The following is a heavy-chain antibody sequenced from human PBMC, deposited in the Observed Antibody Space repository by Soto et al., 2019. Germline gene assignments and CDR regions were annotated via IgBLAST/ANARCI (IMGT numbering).Heavy chain of an antibody. CDR1: GFTFSSYA. V-gene: IGHV3-23*01. CDR2: ISGSGGST. CDR3: ATVFYGDYDAFDI. Sequence: EVQLLESGGGLVQPGGSLRLSCAASGFTFSSYAMSWVRQAPGKGLEWVSAISGSGGSTYYADSVKGRFTISRDNSKNPLYLQMNSLRAEDTAVYYCATVFYGDYDAFDIWGQGTMVTVSS. D-gene: IGHD4-17*01. J-gene: IGHJ3*02.